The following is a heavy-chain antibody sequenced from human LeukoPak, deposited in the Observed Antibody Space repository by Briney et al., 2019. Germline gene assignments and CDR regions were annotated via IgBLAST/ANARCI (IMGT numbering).Heavy chain of an antibody. Sequence: GGSLRLSCATSGFSVSTNYVSWVRQAPGRGLEWVSVIYIGGSPYYADSVKGRFSISRDNYKNTVYLQMNSLRGEDTALYYCARGLMAVSDQKHWGQGTLVTVSS. CDR1: GFSVSTNY. J-gene: IGHJ4*02. CDR2: IYIGGSP. D-gene: IGHD4-11*01. CDR3: ARGLMAVSDQKH. V-gene: IGHV3-53*01.